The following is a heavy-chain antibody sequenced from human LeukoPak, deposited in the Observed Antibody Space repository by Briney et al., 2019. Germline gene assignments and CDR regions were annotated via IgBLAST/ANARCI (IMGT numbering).Heavy chain of an antibody. J-gene: IGHJ4*02. CDR1: GFTFSDYY. D-gene: IGHD6-13*01. Sequence: GGSLRLSCAASGFTFSDYYMSWIRQAPGKGLEWVSYISSSSSYTNYADSVKGRFTISRDNAKNSLYLQMNSLRAEDTAVYYCARDREQQLDFDYWGQGTLVTVSS. V-gene: IGHV3-11*06. CDR3: ARDREQQLDFDY. CDR2: ISSSSSYT.